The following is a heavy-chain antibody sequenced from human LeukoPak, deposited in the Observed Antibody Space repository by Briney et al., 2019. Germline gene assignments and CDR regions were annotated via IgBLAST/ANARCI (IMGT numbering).Heavy chain of an antibody. CDR2: IYTSGST. V-gene: IGHV4-61*02. CDR1: GGSISSGSYY. Sequence: SETLSLTCTVSGGSISSGSYYWSWIRQPAGKGLEWIGRIYTSGSTNYNPSLKSRVTISVDTSKNQFSLKLSSVTAADTAVYYCARARGYSGYVRNQPVYYFDYWGQGTLVTVSS. J-gene: IGHJ4*02. D-gene: IGHD5-12*01. CDR3: ARARGYSGYVRNQPVYYFDY.